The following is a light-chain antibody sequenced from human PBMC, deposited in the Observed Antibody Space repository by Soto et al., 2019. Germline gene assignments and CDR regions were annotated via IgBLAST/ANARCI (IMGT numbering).Light chain of an antibody. CDR1: LSVSVY. CDR2: GAS. V-gene: IGKV3-20*01. CDR3: QQYGSSPRT. J-gene: IGKJ1*01. Sequence: VVLTQSPATLSLSPGERATLSCRASLSVSVYLDWYQQKPGQAPRLHIYGASTRATGIPDRFTGSGSGTDFTLTISRLEPEDFAVYYCQQYGSSPRTFGQGTKVDIK.